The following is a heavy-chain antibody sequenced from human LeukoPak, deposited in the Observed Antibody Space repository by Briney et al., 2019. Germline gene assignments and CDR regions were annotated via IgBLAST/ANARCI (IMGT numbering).Heavy chain of an antibody. CDR2: IYYSGST. CDR1: GYSISSGYY. J-gene: IGHJ4*02. D-gene: IGHD1-20*01. CDR3: ARLLPVYNWNYFDY. V-gene: IGHV4-38-2*02. Sequence: SETLSLTCTVSGYSISSGYYWGWIRQPPGKGLEWIGSIYYSGSTYYNPSLKSRVTISVDTSKNQFSLKLSSVTAADTAVYYCARLLPVYNWNYFDYWGQGTLVTVSS.